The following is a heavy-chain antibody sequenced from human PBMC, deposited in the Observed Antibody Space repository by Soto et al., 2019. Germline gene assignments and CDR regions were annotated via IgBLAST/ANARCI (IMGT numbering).Heavy chain of an antibody. D-gene: IGHD1-26*01. CDR1: GGSISSYY. V-gene: IGHV4-59*08. CDR3: ARRVGAIFGAFDI. Sequence: QVQLQESGPGLVKPSETLSLTCTVSGGSISSYYWSWIRQPPGKGLEWIGYIYYSGSTNYNPSLKSRVTISVDTSKNQFSLKLSSVTAADTAVYYCARRVGAIFGAFDIWGQGTMVTVSS. CDR2: IYYSGST. J-gene: IGHJ3*02.